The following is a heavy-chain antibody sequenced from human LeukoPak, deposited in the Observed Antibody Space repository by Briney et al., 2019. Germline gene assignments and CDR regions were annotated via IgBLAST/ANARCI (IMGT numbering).Heavy chain of an antibody. CDR2: ISSSSSTI. J-gene: IGHJ5*02. CDR3: ARVAIFGVVHENWFDP. Sequence: PGGSLRLSCAASGFTFSSYSMNWVRQAPGKGLEWVSYISSSSSTIYYADSVKGRFTISRDNAKNSLYLQMNSLRAADTAVYHCARVAIFGVVHENWFDPWGQGILVTVSS. D-gene: IGHD3-3*01. V-gene: IGHV3-48*04. CDR1: GFTFSSYS.